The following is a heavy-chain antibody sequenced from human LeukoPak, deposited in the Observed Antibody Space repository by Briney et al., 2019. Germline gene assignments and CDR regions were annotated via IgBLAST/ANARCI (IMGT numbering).Heavy chain of an antibody. CDR1: GYTFTTYG. CDR3: ARIYSYGNGVYYFDY. V-gene: IGHV1-18*04. D-gene: IGHD5-18*01. Sequence: APLKVSCKASGYTFTTYGISWVRQAPGHGLEWMGWMSASNGNTNYAQKLQGRVTMTTDASTSTAYMELRSLRSDDTAVYYCARIYSYGNGVYYFDYWGQGTLVTVSS. CDR2: MSASNGNT. J-gene: IGHJ4*02.